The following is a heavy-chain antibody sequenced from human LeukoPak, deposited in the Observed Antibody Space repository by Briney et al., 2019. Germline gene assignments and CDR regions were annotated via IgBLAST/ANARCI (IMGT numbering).Heavy chain of an antibody. V-gene: IGHV1-18*01. CDR3: ARSPTYYYDSSGPLIFQH. D-gene: IGHD3-22*01. J-gene: IGHJ1*01. CDR2: TSAYNGNT. Sequence: ASVKVSCKASGYTFTSYGISWVRQAPGQGLEWMGWTSAYNGNTNYAQKLQGRVTMTTDTSTSTAYMGLRSLRSDDTAVYYCARSPTYYYDSSGPLIFQHWGQGTLVTVSS. CDR1: GYTFTSYG.